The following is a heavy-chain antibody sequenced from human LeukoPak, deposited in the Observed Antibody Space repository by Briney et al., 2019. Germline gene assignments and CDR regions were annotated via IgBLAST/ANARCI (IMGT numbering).Heavy chain of an antibody. J-gene: IGHJ4*02. CDR1: GLNVSTNY. V-gene: IGHV3-53*01. CDR2: IHSGDST. CDR3: AVIDY. Sequence: PGGSLRLSCAASGLNVSTNYMRWVRQAPGKGLEWVSDIHSGDSTYYADSVKGRFTVSRDNSKNTLYLQMNSLRAEDTAVYYCAVIDYWGQGTLVTVSS.